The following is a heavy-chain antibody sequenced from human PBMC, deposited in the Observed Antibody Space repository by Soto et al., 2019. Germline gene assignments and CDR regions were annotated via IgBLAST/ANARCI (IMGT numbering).Heavy chain of an antibody. Sequence: SETLSLTCTVSGGSISSSSYYWGWIRQPPGKGLEWIGSIYYSGSTYYNPSLKSRVTISVDTSKNQFSLKLSSVTAADTAVYYCADSGSYRGAGFDYWGQGTLVTVSS. V-gene: IGHV4-39*01. CDR3: ADSGSYRGAGFDY. J-gene: IGHJ4*02. CDR2: IYYSGST. CDR1: GGSISSSSYY. D-gene: IGHD1-26*01.